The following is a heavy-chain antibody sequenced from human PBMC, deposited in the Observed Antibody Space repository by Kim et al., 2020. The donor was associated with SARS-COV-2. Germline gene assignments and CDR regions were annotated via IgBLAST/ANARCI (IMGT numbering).Heavy chain of an antibody. V-gene: IGHV3-53*01. CDR1: GFTVSAHS. D-gene: IGHD2-15*01. CDR3: ARGQYSSGVSIGDQDYFYVMDV. J-gene: IGHJ6*02. CDR2: MYSGGLT. Sequence: GGSLRLSCRVSGFTVSAHSMTWVRQAPGKGLEWVSLMYSGGLTFYTESVKGRFTISRDTSRSSLYLQMNTLKVEDTATYYCARGQYSSGVSIGDQDYFYVMDVWGQGTTVTVSS.